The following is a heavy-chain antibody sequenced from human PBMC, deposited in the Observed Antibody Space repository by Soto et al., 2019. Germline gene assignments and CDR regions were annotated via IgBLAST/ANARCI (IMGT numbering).Heavy chain of an antibody. CDR2: IIPIFGTA. Sequence: VKVSCKASGGTFSSYAISWVRQAPGQGPEWMGGIIPIFGTANYAQKFQGRVTITADESTSTAYMELSSLRSEDTAVYYCARQNVITFGGVFMDVWGQGTTVTVSS. CDR3: ARQNVITFGGVFMDV. CDR1: GGTFSSYA. V-gene: IGHV1-69*13. J-gene: IGHJ6*02. D-gene: IGHD3-16*01.